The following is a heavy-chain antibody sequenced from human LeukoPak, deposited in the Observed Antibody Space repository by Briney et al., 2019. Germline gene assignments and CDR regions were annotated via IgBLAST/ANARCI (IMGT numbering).Heavy chain of an antibody. CDR2: IYYSGGT. CDR3: ARRVVTLYYFDY. Sequence: SETLSLTCTVSGGSISSSSYYWGWIRQPPGKGLEWIGSIYYSGGTYYNPSLKSRVTISVDTSKNQFSLTLSSVTAADTAVYYCARRVVTLYYFDYWGQGTLVTVSS. D-gene: IGHD2-21*02. J-gene: IGHJ4*02. CDR1: GGSISSSSYY. V-gene: IGHV4-39*01.